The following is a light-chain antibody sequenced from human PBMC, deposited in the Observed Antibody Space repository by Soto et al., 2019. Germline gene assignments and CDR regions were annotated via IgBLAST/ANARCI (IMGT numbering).Light chain of an antibody. CDR3: QQGHSTPYT. J-gene: IGKJ2*01. V-gene: IGKV1-39*01. CDR2: AAS. Sequence: DIQMTQSPSSLSASFGDRVTLTCRASQSIDTYLNWYQQKPGTAPKLLMYAASTLHSGVPSRFSGSGSGTDFNFTIRSFQREDFATYFWQQGHSTPYTFCQGTKVEI. CDR1: QSIDTY.